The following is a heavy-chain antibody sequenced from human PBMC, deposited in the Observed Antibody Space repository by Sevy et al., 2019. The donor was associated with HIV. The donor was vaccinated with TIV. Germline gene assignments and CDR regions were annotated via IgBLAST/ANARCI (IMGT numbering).Heavy chain of an antibody. CDR3: AKDATGIAVAGIDY. Sequence: GGSLRLSCAASGFTFDDYTTHWVRQAPGKGLEWVSLISWDGGSTYYADSVKGRFTISRDNSKNSLYLQMNSLRTEDTALYYCAKDATGIAVAGIDYWGQGTLVTVSS. D-gene: IGHD6-19*01. CDR2: ISWDGGST. J-gene: IGHJ4*02. V-gene: IGHV3-43*01. CDR1: GFTFDDYT.